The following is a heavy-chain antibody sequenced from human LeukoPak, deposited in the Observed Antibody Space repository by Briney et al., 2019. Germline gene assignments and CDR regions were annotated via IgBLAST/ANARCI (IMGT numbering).Heavy chain of an antibody. V-gene: IGHV4-59*01. D-gene: IGHD2-2*01. Sequence: PSETPSLTCTVSGGSISSYYWSWIRQPPGKGLEWIGYIYYSGSTNYNPPLKSRVTISVDTSKNQFSLKLSSVTAADTAVYYCAREGLSCSSTSCYRSGMDVWGQGTTVTVSS. CDR1: GGSISSYY. CDR3: AREGLSCSSTSCYRSGMDV. J-gene: IGHJ6*02. CDR2: IYYSGST.